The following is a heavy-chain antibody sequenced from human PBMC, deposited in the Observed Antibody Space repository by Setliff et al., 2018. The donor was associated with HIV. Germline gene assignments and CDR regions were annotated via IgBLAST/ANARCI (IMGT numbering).Heavy chain of an antibody. CDR3: ASQITMGLNWFDP. D-gene: IGHD3-10*01. Sequence: ASVKVSCKPSGYTFTTYGLSWVRQAPGQGLEWMGVINPHGGSTNYAQKFQGRVTMTRDTSTSTAYMELSSLRSEDTAVYYCASQITMGLNWFDPWGQGTLVTVSS. CDR2: INPHGGST. V-gene: IGHV1-46*01. CDR1: GYTFTTYG. J-gene: IGHJ5*02.